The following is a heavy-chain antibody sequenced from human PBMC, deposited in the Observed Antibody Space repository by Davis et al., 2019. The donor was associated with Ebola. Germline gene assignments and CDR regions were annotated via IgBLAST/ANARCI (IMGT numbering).Heavy chain of an antibody. J-gene: IGHJ5*02. CDR1: GGSISSGGYY. Sequence: SETLSLTCTVSGGSISSGGYYWSWIRQPPGKGLEWIGSIYYSGSTYYNPSLKSRVTISVDTSKNQFSLKLSSVTAADTAVYYCARHRRGYSGYDAQNWFDPWGQGTLVTVSS. CDR2: IYYSGST. D-gene: IGHD5-12*01. V-gene: IGHV4-39*01. CDR3: ARHRRGYSGYDAQNWFDP.